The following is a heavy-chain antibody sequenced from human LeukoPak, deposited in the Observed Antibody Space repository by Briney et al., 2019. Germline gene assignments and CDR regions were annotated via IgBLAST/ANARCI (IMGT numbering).Heavy chain of an antibody. J-gene: IGHJ4*02. CDR3: ARAMRYSGSYFDY. Sequence: PGGSLRLSCAASGFTFSSYEMNWVRQAPGKGLEWVSYISSSGSTIYYADSVKGRFTISRDSAKNSLYLQMNSLRAEDTAVYYCARAMRYSGSYFDYWGQGTLVTVSS. V-gene: IGHV3-48*03. CDR2: ISSSGSTI. CDR1: GFTFSSYE. D-gene: IGHD1-26*01.